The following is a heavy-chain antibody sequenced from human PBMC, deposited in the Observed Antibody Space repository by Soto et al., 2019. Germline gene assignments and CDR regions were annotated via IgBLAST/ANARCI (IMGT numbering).Heavy chain of an antibody. V-gene: IGHV6-1*01. CDR2: TYYRSKWYN. J-gene: IGHJ3*02. CDR3: ARVSLEYSSSPGPDDAFDI. CDR1: GDSVSSNSAA. D-gene: IGHD6-6*01. Sequence: PSQTLSLTCAISGDSVSSNSAAWNWIRQSPSRGLEWLGRTYYRSKWYNDYAVSVKSRITINPDTSKNQFSLQLNSVTPEDTAVYYCARVSLEYSSSPGPDDAFDIWGQGTMVTVSS.